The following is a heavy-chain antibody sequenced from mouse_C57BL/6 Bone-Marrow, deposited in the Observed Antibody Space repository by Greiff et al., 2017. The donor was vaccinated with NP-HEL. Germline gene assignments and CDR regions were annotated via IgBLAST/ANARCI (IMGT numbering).Heavy chain of an antibody. CDR1: GFNIKDDY. CDR3: TTRLLFAY. CDR2: IDPENGDT. V-gene: IGHV14-4*01. Sequence: EVQLQQSGAELVRPGASVKLSCTASGFNIKDDYMHWVKQRPEQGLEWIGWIDPENGDTEYASKFQGKATITADTSSNTAYLQLSSLTSEDTAVYYCTTRLLFAYWGQGTLVTVSA. J-gene: IGHJ3*01.